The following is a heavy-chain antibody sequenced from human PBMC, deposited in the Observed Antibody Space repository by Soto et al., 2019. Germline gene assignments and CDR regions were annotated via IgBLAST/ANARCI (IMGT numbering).Heavy chain of an antibody. V-gene: IGHV3-30-3*01. Sequence: WWSLRLSCSASVFTFSSYAMHWVRQAPGKGLEWVAVISYDGSNKYYADSVKGRFTISRDNSKNTLYLQMNSLRAEDTAVYYCARDPGYCSGGSCFYFDYWGQGTLVTVSS. J-gene: IGHJ4*02. CDR2: ISYDGSNK. CDR1: VFTFSSYA. D-gene: IGHD2-15*01. CDR3: ARDPGYCSGGSCFYFDY.